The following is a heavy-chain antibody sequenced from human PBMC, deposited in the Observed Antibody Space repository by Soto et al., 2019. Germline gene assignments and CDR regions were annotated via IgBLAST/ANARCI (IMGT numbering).Heavy chain of an antibody. V-gene: IGHV4-31*03. CDR3: ARNYDSSGSHDY. CDR1: GGSISSGGYY. D-gene: IGHD3-22*01. Sequence: NPSETLSLTCTVSGGSISSGGYYWSWIRQHPGKGLEWIGYIYYSGSTYYNPSLKSRVTISVDTSKNQFSLKLSSVTAADTAVYYCARNYDSSGSHDYWGQGTLVTVSS. CDR2: IYYSGST. J-gene: IGHJ4*02.